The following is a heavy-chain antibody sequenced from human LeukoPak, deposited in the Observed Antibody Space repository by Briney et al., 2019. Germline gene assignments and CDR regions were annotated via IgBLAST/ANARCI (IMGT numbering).Heavy chain of an antibody. Sequence: ASVKVSCKASGYTFTSYDINWVRQATGQGLEWMGWMNPNSGNTGYAQKFQGRVTITADESTSTAYMELSSLRSEDTAVYYCAREPPINCTNGVCYNYYYYGMDVWGQGTTVTVSS. CDR1: GYTFTSYD. V-gene: IGHV1-8*01. CDR2: MNPNSGNT. J-gene: IGHJ6*02. D-gene: IGHD2-8*01. CDR3: AREPPINCTNGVCYNYYYYGMDV.